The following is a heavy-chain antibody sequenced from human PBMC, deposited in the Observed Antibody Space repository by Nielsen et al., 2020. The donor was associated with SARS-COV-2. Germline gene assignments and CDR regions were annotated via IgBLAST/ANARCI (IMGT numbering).Heavy chain of an antibody. CDR2: IKQDGSEK. J-gene: IGHJ3*02. D-gene: IGHD6-19*01. V-gene: IGHV3-7*03. Sequence: GESLKISCAASGFTFSNYWMTWVRQAPGKGLEWVANIKQDGSEKYYVDSVKDRFTISRDNAKNSLSLQMSRLRAEDTAVYYCARESVTGTDAFDIWGQGTVVTVSS. CDR3: ARESVTGTDAFDI. CDR1: GFTFSNYW.